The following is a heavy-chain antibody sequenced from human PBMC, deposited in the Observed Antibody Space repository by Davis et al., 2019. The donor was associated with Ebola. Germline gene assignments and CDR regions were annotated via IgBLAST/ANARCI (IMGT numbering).Heavy chain of an antibody. D-gene: IGHD6-13*01. V-gene: IGHV1-8*01. CDR1: GYTFSSYD. J-gene: IGHJ4*02. Sequence: AASVKVSCKASGYTFSSYDITWVRQATGQGLEWMGWLSPSSGNTDYAQKFQGRVTMTMDTSISTAYMELNSLTSEDTAVYYCASIVGSTWNSFDYWGLGTLVTVSS. CDR3: ASIVGSTWNSFDY. CDR2: LSPSSGNT.